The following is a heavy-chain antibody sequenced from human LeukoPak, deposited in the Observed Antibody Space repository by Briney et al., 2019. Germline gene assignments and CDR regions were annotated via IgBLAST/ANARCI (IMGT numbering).Heavy chain of an antibody. Sequence: PSETLSLTCTVSGGSFSSSSYYWGGIRQPPGKGLEWIGSIYYSGTTYHNPSLKSRVTISVDTSKNQFSLKLSSVTGADTAVYYCARRVAGATHYYFDYWGQGTLVTVSS. J-gene: IGHJ4*02. V-gene: IGHV4-39*07. D-gene: IGHD1-26*01. CDR3: ARRVAGATHYYFDY. CDR1: GGSFSSSSYY. CDR2: IYYSGTT.